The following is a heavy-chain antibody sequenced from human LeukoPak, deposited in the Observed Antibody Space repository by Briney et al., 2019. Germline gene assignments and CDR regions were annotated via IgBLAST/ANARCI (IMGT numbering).Heavy chain of an antibody. CDR1: GFTFSSYG. Sequence: GGSLRLSCAASGFTFSSYGMHWVRQAPGKGLEWMGGFDPEDGETIYAQKFQGRVTMTEDTSTDTAYMELSSLRSEDTAVYYCATSGIVGATQNPTGSDAFDIWGQGTMVTVSS. D-gene: IGHD1-26*01. CDR2: FDPEDGET. J-gene: IGHJ3*02. CDR3: ATSGIVGATQNPTGSDAFDI. V-gene: IGHV1-24*01.